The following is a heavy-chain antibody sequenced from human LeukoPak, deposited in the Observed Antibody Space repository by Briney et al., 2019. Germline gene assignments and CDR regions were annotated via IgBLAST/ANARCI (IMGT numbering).Heavy chain of an antibody. D-gene: IGHD2-2*01. Sequence: SETLSLTCTVSGDSISSGSYYWSWIRQPAGKGLEWIGRIYTSGSTNYNPSFKSRVTISVDTSKNQFSLKLSSVTATDTAVYYCARVASVPAATFDYWGQGTLVTVSS. CDR2: IYTSGST. CDR1: GDSISSGSYY. J-gene: IGHJ4*02. CDR3: ARVASVPAATFDY. V-gene: IGHV4-61*02.